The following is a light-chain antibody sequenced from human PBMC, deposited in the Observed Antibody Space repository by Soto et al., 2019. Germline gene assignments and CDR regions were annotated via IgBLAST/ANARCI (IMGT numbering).Light chain of an antibody. CDR2: LTS. CDR3: QQSSTTPRT. Sequence: DIQMTQSPSSLSASVGDRVTITCRASQSISTYLNWFQQKPGRAPKLLIYLTSTLQSGVPSRFSGSGSGTDFTLTSSSLQPEDFATYYCQQSSTTPRTFGQGTKVDVK. CDR1: QSISTY. J-gene: IGKJ1*01. V-gene: IGKV1-39*01.